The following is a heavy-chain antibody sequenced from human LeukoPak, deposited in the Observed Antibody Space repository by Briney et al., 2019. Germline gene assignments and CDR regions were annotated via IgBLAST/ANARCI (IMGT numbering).Heavy chain of an antibody. D-gene: IGHD2-2*01. J-gene: IGHJ6*02. V-gene: IGHV3-53*01. CDR3: ARSLGYCSSTSCPEDYYGMDV. Sequence: GGSLRLSCAASGFTFSSNYMSWVRQAPGKGLEWVSVIYSGGSTYYADSVKGRFTISRDNSKNTLYLQMNSLRAEDTAVYYCARSLGYCSSTSCPEDYYGMDVWGQGTTVTVSS. CDR1: GFTFSSNY. CDR2: IYSGGST.